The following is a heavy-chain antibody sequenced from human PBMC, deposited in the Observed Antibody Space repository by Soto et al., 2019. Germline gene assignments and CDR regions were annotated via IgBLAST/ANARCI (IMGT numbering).Heavy chain of an antibody. V-gene: IGHV4-61*08. D-gene: IGHD1-26*01. CDR1: GGTVTSGGYY. CDR2: IYHSGST. Sequence: PSETLSLTCGVSGGTVTSGGYYWSWVRQPPGKGLEWIGEIYHSGSTNYNPSLKSRVTISVDKSKNQFSLKLSSVTAADTAVYYCARVVWRNWFDPWGQGTLVTVSS. CDR3: ARVVWRNWFDP. J-gene: IGHJ5*02.